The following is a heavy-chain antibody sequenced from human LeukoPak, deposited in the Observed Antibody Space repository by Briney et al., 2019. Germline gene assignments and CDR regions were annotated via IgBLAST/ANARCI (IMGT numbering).Heavy chain of an antibody. J-gene: IGHJ4*01. V-gene: IGHV3-23*01. CDR1: GFTFNSYA. CDR3: AKDAMATVTYFDY. Sequence: GGSMRLSCATSGFTFNSYAMSWVRQAPGKGLECVSGLSGSGGDTDYADSVKGRFTISRDNSRNTLYLQMNSLRSEDTAVYYCAKDAMATVTYFDYWGHGSLVTVSP. CDR2: LSGSGGDT. D-gene: IGHD4-17*01.